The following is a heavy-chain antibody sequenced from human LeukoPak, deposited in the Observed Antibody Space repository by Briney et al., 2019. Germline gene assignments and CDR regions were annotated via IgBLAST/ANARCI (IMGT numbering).Heavy chain of an antibody. J-gene: IGHJ4*02. CDR1: GYTLTDHY. CDR3: ARDHNWGPDY. Sequence: ASVKVSCKALGYTLTDHYLHWLRQAPGQGLEWMGWIHPGRGDTNYAQKFQGRVSLTRDTSISTAYMELSRLTSDDTAVYYCARDHNWGPDYWGQGTLVSVSS. D-gene: IGHD7-27*01. V-gene: IGHV1-2*02. CDR2: IHPGRGDT.